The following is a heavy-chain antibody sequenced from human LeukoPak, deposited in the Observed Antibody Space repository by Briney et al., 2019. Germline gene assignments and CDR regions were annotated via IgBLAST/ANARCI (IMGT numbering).Heavy chain of an antibody. Sequence: GGSLRLSCAASGFIFSRYAMSWVRQAPGKGLEGVSVITDSGGTTYYPDSVKGRFTISRDNSKNTLHLEMNSLRAEDTAVYYCAKGYSSGWDLAFDIWGQGTMVTVSS. CDR2: ITDSGGTT. V-gene: IGHV3-23*01. CDR1: GFIFSRYA. CDR3: AKGYSSGWDLAFDI. J-gene: IGHJ3*02. D-gene: IGHD6-19*01.